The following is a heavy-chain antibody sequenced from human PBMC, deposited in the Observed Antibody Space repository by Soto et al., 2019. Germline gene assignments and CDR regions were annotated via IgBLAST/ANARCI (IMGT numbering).Heavy chain of an antibody. CDR3: AYLPCSGGSCDWFSFSGMDV. D-gene: IGHD2-15*01. V-gene: IGHV2-5*01. CDR2: IYWHDDK. CDR1: GFSLSTSGVG. Sequence: QITLKESGPTLVKPTQTLTLTCTFSGFSLSTSGVGVAWIRQPPGKALEWLALIYWHDDKRYRPSLESRLTITKDTSKNQVVLTMTNMDSVDTATYYCAYLPCSGGSCDWFSFSGMDVWGQGTTVTGSS. J-gene: IGHJ6*02.